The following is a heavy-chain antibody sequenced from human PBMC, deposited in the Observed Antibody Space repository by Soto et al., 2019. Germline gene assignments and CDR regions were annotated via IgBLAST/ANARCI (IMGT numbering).Heavy chain of an antibody. Sequence: GGSLRLSCAASGFTFSSYAMSWVRQAPGKGLEWVSSISGSGGSTYYADSLKGRFTISRDNSKITLYLKMNSLRAEDTTVYYWAKDTQWPGWDFDNWGQGTVGTVAS. D-gene: IGHD6-19*01. CDR1: GFTFSSYA. CDR2: ISGSGGST. J-gene: IGHJ4*02. V-gene: IGHV3-23*01. CDR3: AKDTQWPGWDFDN.